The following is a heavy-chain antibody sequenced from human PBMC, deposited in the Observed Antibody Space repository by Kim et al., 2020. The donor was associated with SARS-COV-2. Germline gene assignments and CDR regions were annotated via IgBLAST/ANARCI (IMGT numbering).Heavy chain of an antibody. D-gene: IGHD5-12*01. Sequence: GGSLRLSCAASGFTFSSYAMSWVRQAPGKGLEWVSAISGSGGSTYYADSVKGRFTISRDNSKNTLYLQMNSLRAEDTAVYYCAKDREDSGYAFDAFDIWGQGTMVTVSS. CDR3: AKDREDSGYAFDAFDI. CDR1: GFTFSSYA. V-gene: IGHV3-23*01. CDR2: ISGSGGST. J-gene: IGHJ3*02.